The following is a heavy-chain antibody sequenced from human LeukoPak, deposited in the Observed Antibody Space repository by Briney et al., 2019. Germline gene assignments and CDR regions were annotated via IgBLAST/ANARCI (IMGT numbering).Heavy chain of an antibody. D-gene: IGHD6-19*01. CDR3: ARGLRRLES. CDR1: GGSFSGYY. Sequence: SETLSLTCAVYGGSFSGYYWSWIRQPPGKGLEWIGEINHSGSTNYNPSLKSRVTISVDTSKHQFSLKVSSVTAADTAGYYCARGLRRLESWGQGTLVTVSS. V-gene: IGHV4-34*01. J-gene: IGHJ4*02. CDR2: INHSGST.